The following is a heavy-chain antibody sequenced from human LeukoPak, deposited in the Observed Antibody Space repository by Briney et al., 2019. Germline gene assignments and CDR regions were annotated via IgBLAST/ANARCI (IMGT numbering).Heavy chain of an antibody. D-gene: IGHD1-20*01. J-gene: IGHJ4*02. CDR2: IHYSGST. CDR1: GASINSGTYY. CDR3: ARSVGRCNWISFFDY. V-gene: IGHV4-31*03. Sequence: SQTLSLTCTVSGASINSGTYYWSWIRQHPGKGLEWIGYIHYSGSTYYNPSLKHRITISVDTSKNQFSLKLSSVTAADTAVYYCARSVGRCNWISFFDYWGQGTLVTVSS.